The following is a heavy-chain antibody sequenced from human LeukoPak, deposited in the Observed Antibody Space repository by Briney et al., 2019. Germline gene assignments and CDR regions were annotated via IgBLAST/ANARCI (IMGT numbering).Heavy chain of an antibody. CDR2: IYYSGST. Sequence: MPSETLSLTCTVSGVSISSGGYYWSWIRQHPGKGLEWIGFIYYSGSTYYNPSLKSRVTISVDTSKNQFSLKLSSVTAADTAVYYCARVGGGSLTCYFDYWGQGTLVTVSS. CDR3: ARVGGGSLTCYFDY. J-gene: IGHJ4*02. CDR1: GVSISSGGYY. D-gene: IGHD2-15*01. V-gene: IGHV4-31*03.